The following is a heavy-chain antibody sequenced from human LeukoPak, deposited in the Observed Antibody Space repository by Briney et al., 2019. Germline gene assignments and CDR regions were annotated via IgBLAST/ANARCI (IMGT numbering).Heavy chain of an antibody. CDR1: GFTFSTFA. CDR2: ISYDGSNK. V-gene: IGHV3-30-3*01. J-gene: IGHJ4*02. Sequence: GGSLRPSFQASGFTFSTFAMHWVGRAQGKGLEWVAVISYDGSNKYYADSVKGRFTISRDNSKNTLYLQMNSLRAEDAAVYYCATQGNSGYWGQGTLVTVSS. CDR3: ATQGNSGY. D-gene: IGHD2/OR15-2a*01.